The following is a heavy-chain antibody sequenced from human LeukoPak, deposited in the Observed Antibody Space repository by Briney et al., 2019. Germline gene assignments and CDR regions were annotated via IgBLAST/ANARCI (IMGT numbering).Heavy chain of an antibody. D-gene: IGHD4-23*01. CDR3: AKGTVVTLGFYYYMDV. V-gene: IGHV3-23*01. Sequence: PGGSLRLSCTASGFTFTNYAVNWVRQVPGKGLEWVSAVSAGGDNTYYADFVKGRFTISRDNSKNTLYLQMNSLRAEDTAVYYCAKGTVVTLGFYYYMDVWGKGTTVTVSS. J-gene: IGHJ6*03. CDR2: VSAGGDNT. CDR1: GFTFTNYA.